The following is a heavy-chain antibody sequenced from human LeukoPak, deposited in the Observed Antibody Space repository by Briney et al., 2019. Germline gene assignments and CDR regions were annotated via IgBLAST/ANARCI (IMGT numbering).Heavy chain of an antibody. CDR1: GYTFTSYG. J-gene: IGHJ4*02. CDR3: ARDLALRRDGYNLLGY. D-gene: IGHD5-24*01. V-gene: IGHV1-18*01. CDR2: ISAYNCNT. Sequence: ASVKVSCKASGYTFTSYGISWVRQAPGQGLEWMGWISAYNCNTNYAQKLQGRVTMTTDTSTSTAYMELRSLRSDDTAVSYCARDLALRRDGYNLLGYWGQGTLVTVSS.